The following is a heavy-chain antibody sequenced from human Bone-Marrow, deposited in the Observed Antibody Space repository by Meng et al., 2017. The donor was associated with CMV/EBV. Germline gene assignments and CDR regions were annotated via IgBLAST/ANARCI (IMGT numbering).Heavy chain of an antibody. D-gene: IGHD3-3*01. J-gene: IGHJ6*02. CDR3: ARQNVLRCLVGFYGIDD. CDR1: GGSFSSYY. Sequence: SGTLSLTCTASGGSFSSYYWSWIRQPPGKGLEWIGYIYDSGSTYYNPSLKRRVTISVDTSKNQFSLKLSSVTAADTVVYYCARQNVLRCLVGFYGIDDWGQGTTVTVSS. V-gene: IGHV4-59*08. CDR2: IYDSGST.